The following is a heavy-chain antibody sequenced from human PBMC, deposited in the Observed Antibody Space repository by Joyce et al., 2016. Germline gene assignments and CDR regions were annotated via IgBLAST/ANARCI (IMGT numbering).Heavy chain of an antibody. CDR2: FIPLSGTS. CDR1: GGSFNRYT. Sequence: QVQLVQSGAEVKKPGSSVKVSCKASGGSFNRYTINWVRQAPGQGLEWMGVFIPLSGTSNYEQKFQDRVTITADGLTSTVYMELFSLRSDDTAVYFCARGGGAPGTAARLDYWGQGTLVIVSS. V-gene: IGHV1-69*01. CDR3: ARGGGAPGTAARLDY. J-gene: IGHJ4*02. D-gene: IGHD1-7*01.